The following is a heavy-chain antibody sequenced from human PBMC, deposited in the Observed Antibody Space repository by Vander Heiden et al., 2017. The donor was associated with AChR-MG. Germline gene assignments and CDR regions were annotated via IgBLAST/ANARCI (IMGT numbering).Heavy chain of an antibody. Sequence: QVQLQQCGAGLLKPSETPSLTCAGSGGSFTGYYWRWIRQPPGKGLEWIGEINHSGSTNYNPSLKSRVTIAVDTSKNQFSLKLSSVTAADTAVYYCARVLYCSSTNCPPGWLYYYMDVWGKGTTVTVSS. CDR2: INHSGST. CDR3: ARVLYCSSTNCPPGWLYYYMDV. CDR1: GGSFTGYY. J-gene: IGHJ6*03. V-gene: IGHV4-34*01. D-gene: IGHD2-2*01.